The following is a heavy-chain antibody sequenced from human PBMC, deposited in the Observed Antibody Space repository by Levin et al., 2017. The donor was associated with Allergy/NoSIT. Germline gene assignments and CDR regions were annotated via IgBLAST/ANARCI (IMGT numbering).Heavy chain of an antibody. V-gene: IGHV3-15*01. CDR1: GITFSNAW. J-gene: IGHJ4*02. D-gene: IGHD6-13*01. CDR2: IKSKADGGTT. Sequence: GESLKSSCAASGITFSNAWMSWARQAPGKGLEWVGRIKSKADGGTTEYAAPVKGRFTISRDDSKNTLYLQMNSLKTEDTAVYFCTTYSSSWYYFDYWGQGTLVTVSS. CDR3: TTYSSSWYYFDY.